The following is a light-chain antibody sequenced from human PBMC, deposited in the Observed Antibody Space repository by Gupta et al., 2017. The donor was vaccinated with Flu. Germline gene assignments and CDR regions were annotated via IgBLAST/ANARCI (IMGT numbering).Light chain of an antibody. J-gene: IGKJ4*01. CDR1: QDITNY. CDR3: QQYDNLPLT. Sequence: PTSLSASVGDRVTITCQASQDITNYLNWYQQKPGKAPKLLIYDASNLETGVPSRFSGSGSGTDFSFTISSLQPEDTATYYCQQYDNLPLTFGGGTKVEIK. V-gene: IGKV1-33*01. CDR2: DAS.